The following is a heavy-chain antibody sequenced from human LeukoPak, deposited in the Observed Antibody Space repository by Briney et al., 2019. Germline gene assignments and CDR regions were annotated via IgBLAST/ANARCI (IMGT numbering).Heavy chain of an antibody. Sequence: PSETLSLTCTVSGDSINSGGYFWSWIRQHPGRGLVWIGYIYYSGSTYYNPSLKSRVTISVDTSKNQFSLKLSSVTAADTAVYYCARGANFAGTFDYWGQGTLVTVSS. D-gene: IGHD3-3*01. CDR1: GDSINSGGYF. CDR2: IYYSGST. J-gene: IGHJ4*02. CDR3: ARGANFAGTFDY. V-gene: IGHV4-31*03.